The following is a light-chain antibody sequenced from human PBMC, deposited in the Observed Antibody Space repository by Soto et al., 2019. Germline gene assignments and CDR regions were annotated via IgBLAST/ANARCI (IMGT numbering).Light chain of an antibody. J-gene: IGKJ1*01. V-gene: IGKV1-39*01. CDR1: QSIDNY. CDR3: QQSYNTPRT. Sequence: DIQMTQSPSSLSASVRDRVTITCRASQSIDNYLNWYQQKPGKAPKLLIYAASSLQSWVPSRFSGRGSGTDFTLTISTLQPEDFATYYCQQSYNTPRTFGQGTKVEIK. CDR2: AAS.